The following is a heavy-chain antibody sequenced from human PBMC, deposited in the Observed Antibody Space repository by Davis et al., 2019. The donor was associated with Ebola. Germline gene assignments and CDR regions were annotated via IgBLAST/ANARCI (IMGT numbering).Heavy chain of an antibody. J-gene: IGHJ5*02. CDR1: GFTFSSYA. CDR3: ARTDKNGWFDP. D-gene: IGHD1/OR15-1a*01. V-gene: IGHV3-23*01. Sequence: GGSLRLSCAASGFTFSSYAINWVRQIPGKGLDWVSTISAGGGTPYYAESVKGRFTISRDNSKNTLYLQMNSLRAEDTAVYYCARTDKNGWFDPWGQGSLVTVSS. CDR2: ISAGGGTP.